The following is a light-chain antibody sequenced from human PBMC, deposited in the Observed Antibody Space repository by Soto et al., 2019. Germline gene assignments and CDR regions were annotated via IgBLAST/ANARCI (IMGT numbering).Light chain of an antibody. V-gene: IGLV2-23*01. CDR3: STYAGSNILVV. CDR1: SSDIGSYNL. CDR2: EGS. Sequence: QSVLTQPGSVYGSPGQSITISCSGTSSDIGSYNLVSWYQQHPGKAPKVIIFEGSRLPSGVSSRFSGSKSGNTASLTISGLRPEDEADYYCSTYAGSNILVVFGGGTKVTVL. J-gene: IGLJ2*01.